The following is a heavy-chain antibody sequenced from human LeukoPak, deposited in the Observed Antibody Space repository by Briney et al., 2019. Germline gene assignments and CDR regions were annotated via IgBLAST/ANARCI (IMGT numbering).Heavy chain of an antibody. D-gene: IGHD6-19*01. CDR1: GFTLSNSS. CDR2: ISSHRSI. V-gene: IGHV3-69-1*01. Sequence: GGSLRPSCVVSGFTLSNSSMSWVRQAPGKGLECVSSISSHRSIYAESVRGRFTISRDTAKNSLYLQMNSLRAEDSALYYCARDKSGWARDYWGQGTLVTVSA. CDR3: ARDKSGWARDY. J-gene: IGHJ4*02.